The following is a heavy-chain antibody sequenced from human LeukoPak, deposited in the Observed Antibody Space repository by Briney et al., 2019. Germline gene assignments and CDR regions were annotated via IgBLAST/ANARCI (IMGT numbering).Heavy chain of an antibody. CDR2: INPNSGGT. CDR1: GYTFTGYY. D-gene: IGHD6-6*01. CDR3: ARGLRGLIAARPGFLNWFDP. Sequence: GASVKVSCKASGYTFTGYYMHWVRQAPGQGLEWMGGINPNSGGTNYAQKFQGRVTMTRDTSISTAYMELRRLRSDDTAVYYCARGLRGLIAARPGFLNWFDPWGQGTLVTVSS. V-gene: IGHV1-2*02. J-gene: IGHJ5*02.